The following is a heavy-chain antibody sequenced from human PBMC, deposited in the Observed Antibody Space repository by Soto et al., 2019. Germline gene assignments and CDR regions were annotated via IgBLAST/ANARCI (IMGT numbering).Heavy chain of an antibody. V-gene: IGHV1-69*01. Sequence: QVQLVQSGAEVKKPGSSVKVSCTASGGTFSSSAISWVRQAPGQGLEWMGGFIPIFGSTNYAQRFQDRVTITVDESTSTAYMELSSLRSEDTALYYCAKVSERAAIGGWVFDVWGRGTLVTVSS. D-gene: IGHD6-19*01. CDR2: FIPIFGST. CDR3: AKVSERAAIGGWVFDV. J-gene: IGHJ2*01. CDR1: GGTFSSSA.